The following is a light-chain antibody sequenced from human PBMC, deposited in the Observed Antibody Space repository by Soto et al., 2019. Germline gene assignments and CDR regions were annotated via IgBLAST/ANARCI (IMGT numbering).Light chain of an antibody. CDR3: QQRSNWIT. CDR1: QSVRNNY. V-gene: IGKV3-11*01. CDR2: GAS. Sequence: ETVLTQSPGTLSLSPGERATLSCRASQSVRNNYLAWYQQKPGQAPRLLISGASSRAAGIPARFSGSGSGTDFTLTISSLEPEDFAVYYCQQRSNWITFGQGTRLEIK. J-gene: IGKJ5*01.